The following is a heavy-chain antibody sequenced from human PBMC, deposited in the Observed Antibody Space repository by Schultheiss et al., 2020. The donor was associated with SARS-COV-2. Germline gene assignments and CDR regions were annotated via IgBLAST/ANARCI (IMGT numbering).Heavy chain of an antibody. CDR1: GGSISSYY. D-gene: IGHD4-17*01. V-gene: IGHV4-39*07. J-gene: IGHJ3*02. CDR2: IYYSGST. Sequence: SETLSLTCTVSGGSISSYYWGWIRQPPGKGLEWIGSIYYSGSTYYNPSLKSRVTMSVDTSKNQFSLKLSSVTAVDTAVYYCARSGSGDYAEDAFDIWGQGTMVTVSS. CDR3: ARSGSGDYAEDAFDI.